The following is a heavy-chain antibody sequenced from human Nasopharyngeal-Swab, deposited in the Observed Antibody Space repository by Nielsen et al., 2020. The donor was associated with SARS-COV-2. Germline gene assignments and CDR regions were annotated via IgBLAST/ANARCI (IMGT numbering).Heavy chain of an antibody. Sequence: WIRQPPGKGLEWIGYIYHSGSTYYNPSLKSRVTISVDTSKNQFSLKLSSVTAADTAVYYCARATWSGYSLGWFDPWGQGTLVTVSS. J-gene: IGHJ5*02. CDR2: IYHSGST. D-gene: IGHD3-3*01. V-gene: IGHV4-30-2*04. CDR3: ARATWSGYSLGWFDP.